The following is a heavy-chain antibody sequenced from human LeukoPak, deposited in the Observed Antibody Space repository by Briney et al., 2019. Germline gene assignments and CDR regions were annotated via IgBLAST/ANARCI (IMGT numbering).Heavy chain of an antibody. V-gene: IGHV3-53*01. CDR3: ARELREHGVFDI. CDR2: IYSDGST. Sequence: TGGPLRLSCEASGLTVGRNYMSWVGKAPGKWLEWVSEIYSDGSTYFAASVKGRFSISRDNSKNTVYLQMSSLRAEDTAIYYCARELREHGVFDIWGQGTMVTVSS. CDR1: GLTVGRNY. J-gene: IGHJ3*02. D-gene: IGHD1-26*01.